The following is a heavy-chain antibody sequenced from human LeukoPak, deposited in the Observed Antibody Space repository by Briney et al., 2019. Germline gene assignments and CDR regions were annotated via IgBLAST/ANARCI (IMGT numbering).Heavy chain of an antibody. Sequence: GGSLRLSCAASGFTFSGSARHWVRQASGKGLEWVGRIRSKANSYATAYAASVKGRFTISRDDSKNTAYLQMNSLKTEDTAVYYCTTDQDTAMAQPFDYWGQGTLVTVSS. V-gene: IGHV3-73*01. D-gene: IGHD5-18*01. CDR2: IRSKANSYAT. CDR3: TTDQDTAMAQPFDY. CDR1: GFTFSGSA. J-gene: IGHJ4*02.